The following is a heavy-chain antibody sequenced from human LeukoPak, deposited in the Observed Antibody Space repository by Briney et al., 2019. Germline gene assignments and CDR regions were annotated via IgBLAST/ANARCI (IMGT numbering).Heavy chain of an antibody. J-gene: IGHJ4*02. V-gene: IGHV1-69*01. D-gene: IGHD3-22*01. CDR1: GGTFSSYA. CDR3: ARAERMAMIVLGDS. CDR2: IIPIFGTA. Sequence: GASVTVSCKASGGTFSSYAISWVRQAPGQGLEWMGGIIPIFGTANYAQKFQGRVTITADESTSTAYMELSSLRSEDTAVYYCARAERMAMIVLGDSWGQGTLVTVSS.